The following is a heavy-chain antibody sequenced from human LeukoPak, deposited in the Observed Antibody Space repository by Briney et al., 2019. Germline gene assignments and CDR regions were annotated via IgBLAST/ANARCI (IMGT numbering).Heavy chain of an antibody. Sequence: SETLSLTCTVSGGSIGFYSWSWIRQPPGKGLEWIGYIYHSGSTYYNPSLKSRVTISVDRSKNQFSLKLSSVTAADTAVYYCARASKGIAVAGPLFDYWGQGTLVTVSS. J-gene: IGHJ4*02. CDR2: IYHSGST. D-gene: IGHD6-19*01. CDR3: ARASKGIAVAGPLFDY. V-gene: IGHV4-30-2*01. CDR1: GGSIGFYS.